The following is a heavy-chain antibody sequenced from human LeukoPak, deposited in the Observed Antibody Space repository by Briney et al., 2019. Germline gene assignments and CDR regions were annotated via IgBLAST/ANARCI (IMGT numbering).Heavy chain of an antibody. CDR1: GGSISSYY. V-gene: IGHV4-59*01. Sequence: PSETLSLTCTVSGGSISSYYWSWIRQPPGKGLEWIGYIYYSGSTNYNPSLKSRVTISVDTSKNQFSLKLSSVTAADTAVYYCARVGAVAGRDYYYYYGMDVWGQGTTVTVSS. CDR2: IYYSGST. CDR3: ARVGAVAGRDYYYYYGMDV. J-gene: IGHJ6*02. D-gene: IGHD6-19*01.